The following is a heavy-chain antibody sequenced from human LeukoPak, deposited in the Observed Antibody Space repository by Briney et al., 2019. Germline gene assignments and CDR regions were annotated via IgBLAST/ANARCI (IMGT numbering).Heavy chain of an antibody. CDR3: ARDRGWFGELLLFDY. D-gene: IGHD3-10*01. J-gene: IGHJ4*02. CDR2: ISSSGSNT. CDR1: GFTFTDYY. Sequence: GGSLRLSGAVSGFTFTDYYMSGIRRAPGKVLEWVSYISSSGSNTDYADSVKGRFTISRDNVKNSLYLQMNSLRAEDTAVYYCARDRGWFGELLLFDYWGQGTLVTVSS. V-gene: IGHV3-11*05.